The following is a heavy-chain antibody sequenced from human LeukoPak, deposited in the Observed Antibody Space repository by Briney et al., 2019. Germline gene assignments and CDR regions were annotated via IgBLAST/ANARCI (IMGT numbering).Heavy chain of an antibody. V-gene: IGHV4-61*09. CDR3: ARDAGRDGYSHFDY. CDR2: VYTSGST. D-gene: IGHD5-24*01. Sequence: SQTLSLTCTVSSGSIGSGSYYWSWIRQPAGKGLEWIGHVYTSGSTNYNPSLKSRVTISVDTSKNQFSLKLSSVTAADTAVYYCARDAGRDGYSHFDYWGQGTLVTVSS. CDR1: SGSIGSGSYY. J-gene: IGHJ4*02.